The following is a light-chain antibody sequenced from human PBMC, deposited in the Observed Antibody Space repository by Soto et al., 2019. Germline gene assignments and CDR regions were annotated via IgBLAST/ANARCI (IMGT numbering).Light chain of an antibody. Sequence: QSALTQPASVSGSPGQSITISCTGTSSDVGGYNYVSWYQQHPGKAPKLIIYEVSNRPTGVSNRFSGSKSGHTASLTISGLQSEDEADYFCPSYTSSSTLDVFGTGTKLTVL. CDR2: EVS. V-gene: IGLV2-14*01. CDR1: SSDVGGYNY. J-gene: IGLJ1*01. CDR3: PSYTSSSTLDV.